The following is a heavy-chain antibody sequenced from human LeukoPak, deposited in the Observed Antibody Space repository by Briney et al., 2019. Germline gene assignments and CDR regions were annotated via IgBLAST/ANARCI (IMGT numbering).Heavy chain of an antibody. D-gene: IGHD6-19*01. CDR3: ARDVVAVPGSDNWFDP. V-gene: IGHV4-59*01. CDR2: TYSDGSA. J-gene: IGHJ5*02. Sequence: SETLSPTWTVFAGSLVGIYCGWSPQSPRLGREWSLFTYSDGSAMYNPPLTSRVTISVDTSKTQISLRLTSVTAADTAIYYCARDVVAVPGSDNWFDPWGQGSLVTVSS. CDR1: AGSLVGIY.